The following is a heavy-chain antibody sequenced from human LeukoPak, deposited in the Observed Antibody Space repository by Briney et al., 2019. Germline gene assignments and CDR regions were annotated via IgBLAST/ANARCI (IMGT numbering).Heavy chain of an antibody. CDR1: GFTFSSYS. V-gene: IGHV3-23*01. D-gene: IGHD6-19*01. CDR3: AKGRYNNGWYASDY. Sequence: GGSLRLSCAASGFTFSSYSMNWVRQAPGKGLEWVSAISGSGAGTYYADSVKGRFTISRDNSKNTLYMQMNSLRAEDTAVYYCAKGRYNNGWYASDYWGQGTLVTVSS. J-gene: IGHJ4*02. CDR2: ISGSGAGT.